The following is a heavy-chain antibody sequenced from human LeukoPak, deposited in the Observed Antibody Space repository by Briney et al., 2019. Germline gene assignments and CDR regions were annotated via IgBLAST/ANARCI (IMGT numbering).Heavy chain of an antibody. V-gene: IGHV4-39*07. Sequence: SETLSLTCTVSGGSISNRSHFWGWIRQTPGKGLECFGSIYYSGYTYYNPSLKSRVTISVDTSKNQFSLRLNSVTAADTAVYYCAREVSILGTPFWYFDLWGRGTLVTVSS. CDR2: IYYSGYT. J-gene: IGHJ2*01. CDR3: AREVSILGTPFWYFDL. D-gene: IGHD7-27*01. CDR1: GGSISNRSHF.